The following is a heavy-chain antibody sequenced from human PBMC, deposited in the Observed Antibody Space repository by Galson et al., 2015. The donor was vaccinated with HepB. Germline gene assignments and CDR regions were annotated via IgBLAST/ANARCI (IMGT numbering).Heavy chain of an antibody. CDR1: GFTFSSYA. J-gene: IGHJ4*02. Sequence: SLRLSCAASGFTFSSYAMHWVRQAPGKGLEWVAVISYDGSNKYYADSVKGRFTISRDNSKNTLYLQMNSLRAEDTAVYYCARGAGGITMVRGVIGYFDYWGQGTLVTVSS. CDR2: ISYDGSNK. D-gene: IGHD3-10*01. CDR3: ARGAGGITMVRGVIGYFDY. V-gene: IGHV3-30*04.